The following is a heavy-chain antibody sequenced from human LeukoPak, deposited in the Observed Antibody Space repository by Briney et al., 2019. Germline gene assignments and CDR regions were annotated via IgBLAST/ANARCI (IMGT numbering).Heavy chain of an antibody. V-gene: IGHV4-59*11. Sequence: SEILSLTCTVSGGSISSHYWSWIRQPPGKGLEWIGYIYYSGSTNYNPSLKSRVTISVDTSKNQFSLKLSSVTAADTAVYYCARAVTGNWFDPWGQGTLVTVSS. CDR2: IYYSGST. J-gene: IGHJ5*02. D-gene: IGHD1-14*01. CDR1: GGSISSHY. CDR3: ARAVTGNWFDP.